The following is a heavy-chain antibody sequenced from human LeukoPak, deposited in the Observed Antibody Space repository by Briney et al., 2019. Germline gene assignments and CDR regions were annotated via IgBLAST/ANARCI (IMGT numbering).Heavy chain of an antibody. J-gene: IGHJ6*02. CDR2: ISAYNGNT. CDR1: GYTFTSYG. CDR3: ALPDNYYYYGMDV. Sequence: ASVKVSCKASGYTFTSYGISWVRQAPGQGLEWMGWISAYNGNTNYAQKFQGRVTMTRNTSISTAYMELSSLRSEDTAVYYCALPDNYYYYGMDVWGQGTTVTVSS. V-gene: IGHV1-18*01.